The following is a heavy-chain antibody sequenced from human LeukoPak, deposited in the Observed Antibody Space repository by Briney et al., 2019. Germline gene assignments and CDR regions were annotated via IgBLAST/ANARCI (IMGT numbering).Heavy chain of an antibody. CDR1: GFTFSSYG. J-gene: IGHJ4*02. CDR3: ARGDCSFTSCYFDY. V-gene: IGHV3-30*02. CDR2: IRYDGSNK. Sequence: GGSLRLSCAASGFTFSSYGMHWVRQAPGKGLERVAFIRYDGSNKYDADSVRGRFTISRDNSKNTLYLQMNSLRAEDTAVYYCARGDCSFTSCYFDYWGQGTLVTVSS. D-gene: IGHD2-2*01.